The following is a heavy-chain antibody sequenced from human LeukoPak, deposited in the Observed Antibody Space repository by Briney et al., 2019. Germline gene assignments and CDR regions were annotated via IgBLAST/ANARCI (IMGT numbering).Heavy chain of an antibody. J-gene: IGHJ4*02. Sequence: AGGSLRLSCAASGCTFSGYWMHWVRHTPGRGLLWVSRINPPGSSTIYADSVKGRFTISRDNAKNTLYLQMNSLSVEDTGIYYCARESSGSGWYFFDYWGQGNLVTVSS. D-gene: IGHD6-19*01. CDR1: GCTFSGYW. V-gene: IGHV3-74*01. CDR2: INPPGSST. CDR3: ARESSGSGWYFFDY.